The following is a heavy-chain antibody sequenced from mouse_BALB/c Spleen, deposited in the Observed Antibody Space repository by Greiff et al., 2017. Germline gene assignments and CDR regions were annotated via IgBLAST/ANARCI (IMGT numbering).Heavy chain of an antibody. CDR2: ISYSGST. CDR3: ARRGYYGRAPYWDFDV. CDR1: GDSITSGY. V-gene: IGHV3-8*02. Sequence: DVMLVESGPSLVKPSQTLSLTCSVTGDSITSGYWNWIRKFPGNKLEYMGYISYSGSTYYNPSLKSRISITRDTSKNQYYLQLNSVTTEDTATYYCARRGYYGRAPYWDFDVWGAGTTVTVSS. J-gene: IGHJ1*01. D-gene: IGHD1-1*01.